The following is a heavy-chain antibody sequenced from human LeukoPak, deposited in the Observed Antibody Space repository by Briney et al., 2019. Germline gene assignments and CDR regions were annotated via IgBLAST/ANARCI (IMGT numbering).Heavy chain of an antibody. CDR2: TRYDATKK. J-gene: IGHJ3*02. V-gene: IGHV3-30*02. Sequence: PGGSLRLSCAVSGFTFNIYGMHWVRQAPGKGLEWVAFTRYDATKKYYADSVKDRFTISRDDSKNTIYLQMNSLRSEDTAVYYCARGLGIAVAGFPLVHAFDIWGQGTMVTVSS. CDR1: GFTFNIYG. D-gene: IGHD6-19*01. CDR3: ARGLGIAVAGFPLVHAFDI.